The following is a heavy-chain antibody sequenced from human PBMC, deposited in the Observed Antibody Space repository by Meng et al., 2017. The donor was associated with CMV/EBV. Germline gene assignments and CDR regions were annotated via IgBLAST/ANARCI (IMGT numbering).Heavy chain of an antibody. J-gene: IGHJ4*02. D-gene: IGHD3-3*01. CDR3: ARFPYYDFWSGYYTWVGGPPNSIDY. CDR2: ISYDGGNK. CDR1: GFTFSSYA. Sequence: GGSLRLSCAASGFTFSSYAMHWVRQAPGKGLEWVAVISYDGGNKYYADSVKGRFTISRDNSKNTLYLQMNSLRAEDTAVYYCARFPYYDFWSGYYTWVGGPPNSIDYWGQGTLVTVSS. V-gene: IGHV3-30-3*01.